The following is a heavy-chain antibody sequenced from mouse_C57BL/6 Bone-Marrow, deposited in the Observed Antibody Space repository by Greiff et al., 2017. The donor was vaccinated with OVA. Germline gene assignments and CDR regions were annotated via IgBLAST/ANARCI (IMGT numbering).Heavy chain of an antibody. J-gene: IGHJ2*01. V-gene: IGHV7-3*01. CDR1: GFTFTDYY. Sequence: EVMLVESGGGLVQPGGSLILSCAASGFTFTDYYMSWVRQPPGKALEWLGFIRNKANGYTTEYSASVKGRFTISRDNSQSILYLQMNALRAEDSATYYCARYSALTHHFDYWGQGTTLTVSS. D-gene: IGHD4-1*01. CDR3: ARYSALTHHFDY. CDR2: IRNKANGYTT.